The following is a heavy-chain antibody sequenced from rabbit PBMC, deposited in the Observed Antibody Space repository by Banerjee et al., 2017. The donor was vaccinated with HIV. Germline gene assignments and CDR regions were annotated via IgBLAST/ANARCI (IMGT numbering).Heavy chain of an antibody. V-gene: IGHV1S45*01. CDR1: GFSFSNKYV. J-gene: IGHJ4*01. D-gene: IGHD4-2*01. CDR2: INTSSGNT. Sequence: QEQLEESGGDLVKPEGSLTLTCTASGFSFSNKYVMCWVRQAPGKGLEWIACINTSSGNTVYATWAKGRFTISKTSSTTVTLQMTSLTAADTATYFCARDPRYAGHGGISLWGPGTLVTVS. CDR3: ARDPRYAGHGGISL.